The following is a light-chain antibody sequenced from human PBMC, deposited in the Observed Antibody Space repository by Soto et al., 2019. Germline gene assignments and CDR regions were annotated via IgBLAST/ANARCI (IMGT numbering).Light chain of an antibody. V-gene: IGKV1-6*02. CDR2: AAS. CDR3: LQDYNYPPT. Sequence: AIQMTQSPSSQSASVGDRVTITCRASQAIRNDLGWYQQKPGKDPKLMIYAASSLQSGVPSMFSGSGSGTDFTLTISSLQAEDFATYYCLQDYNYPPTFGQGTRLEIK. CDR1: QAIRND. J-gene: IGKJ5*01.